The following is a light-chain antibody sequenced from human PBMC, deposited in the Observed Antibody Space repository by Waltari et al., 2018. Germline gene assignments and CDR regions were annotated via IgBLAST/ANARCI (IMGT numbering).Light chain of an antibody. J-gene: IGKJ2*01. V-gene: IGKV3-20*01. CDR1: QSVSSSY. Sequence: EIVLTQSPGTLSLSPGERATLSCRASQSVSSSYLAWYQQKPGQAPRLHIYGASIRATGIPDRISGSGSGTYFTLTLSSLEPEDFAVYYCQQHGTSPFTFGQGTKVEIK. CDR3: QQHGTSPFT. CDR2: GAS.